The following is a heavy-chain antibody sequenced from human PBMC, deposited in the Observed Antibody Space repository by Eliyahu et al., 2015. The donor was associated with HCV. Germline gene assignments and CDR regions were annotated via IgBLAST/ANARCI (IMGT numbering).Heavy chain of an antibody. V-gene: IGHV5-51*01. Sequence: EVQLVQSGAELKKPGESLKISCKGSGYDFXGYWIGWVRQMPGKGLGWMGMIYRDDSDTRYSPSFRGQVTISADKSISTAYLQWSSLRASDTAIYYCARIRDGYKDYWGQGTLVTVSS. CDR2: IYRDDSDT. D-gene: IGHD5-24*01. J-gene: IGHJ4*02. CDR3: ARIRDGYKDY. CDR1: GYDFXGYW.